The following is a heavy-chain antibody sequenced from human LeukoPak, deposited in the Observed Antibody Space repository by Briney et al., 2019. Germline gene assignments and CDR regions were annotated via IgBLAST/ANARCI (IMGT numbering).Heavy chain of an antibody. CDR3: ARVGDGHSVNYFDY. CDR2: ISSSGRTV. J-gene: IGHJ4*02. D-gene: IGHD5-24*01. CDR1: GXTLNNYG. V-gene: IGHV3-48*02. Sequence: PGGSLRLSCAASGXTLNNYGMTWVRQAPERGLEWVSYISSSGRTVYYADSVKGRFTVSRDTAENSLHLQMNSLRDEDTAMFYCARVGDGHSVNYFDYWGQGTLVTVSS.